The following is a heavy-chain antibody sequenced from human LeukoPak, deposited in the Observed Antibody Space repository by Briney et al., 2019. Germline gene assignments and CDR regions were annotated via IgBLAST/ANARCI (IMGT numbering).Heavy chain of an antibody. CDR1: GFTFSSYG. J-gene: IGHJ4*02. V-gene: IGHV3-30*02. Sequence: GGSLRLSCAASGFTFSSYGMHWVRQAPGKGLEWVAFIRYDGSNKYYADSVKGRFTISRDNPKNTLYLQMNSLRAEDAAVYYCAKDSYSSSWYVSDPRFDYWGQGTLVTVSS. CDR2: IRYDGSNK. CDR3: AKDSYSSSWYVSDPRFDY. D-gene: IGHD6-13*01.